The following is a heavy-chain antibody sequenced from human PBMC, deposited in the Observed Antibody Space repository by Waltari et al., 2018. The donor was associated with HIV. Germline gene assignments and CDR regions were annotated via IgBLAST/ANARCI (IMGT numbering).Heavy chain of an antibody. Sequence: QVQLQQWGAGLLKPSETLSLTCAVYGGSFSGYYWSWIRQPPGKGLEWIGEINHSGSTNYNPTHKSRVTISVDTSKNQFSLKLSSVTAADTAVYYCARARIAAAGTPSEVDYWGQGTLVTVSS. D-gene: IGHD6-13*01. CDR3: ARARIAAAGTPSEVDY. J-gene: IGHJ4*02. CDR1: GGSFSGYY. V-gene: IGHV4-34*01. CDR2: INHSGST.